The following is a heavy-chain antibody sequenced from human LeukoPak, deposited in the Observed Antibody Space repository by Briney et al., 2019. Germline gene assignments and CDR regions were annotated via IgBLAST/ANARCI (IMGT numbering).Heavy chain of an antibody. CDR2: IYTSGST. CDR3: ARERSNTWPDYDFWSGYYTGIMGAFDI. CDR1: GGSISSGSYY. D-gene: IGHD3-3*01. J-gene: IGHJ3*02. V-gene: IGHV4-61*02. Sequence: SQTLSLTCTVSGGSISSGSYYWSWIRQPAGKGLEWIGRIYTSGSTNYNPSLKSRVTISVDTSKNQFSLKLSSVTAADTAVYYCARERSNTWPDYDFWSGYYTGIMGAFDIWGQGTMVTVSS.